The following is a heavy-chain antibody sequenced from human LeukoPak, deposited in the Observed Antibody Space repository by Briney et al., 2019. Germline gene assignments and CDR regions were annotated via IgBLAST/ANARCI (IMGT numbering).Heavy chain of an antibody. D-gene: IGHD3-22*01. CDR1: GGSISSSSYY. J-gene: IGHJ4*02. Sequence: SETLSLTCTVSGGSISSSSYYWGWLRQPPGKGLEWIGSSYYSGSTYYNPSLKSRVTISVDTSKHQFSLKLSSVTAADTAVYYCASVYDSSGYYLTLDYWGQGTLVTVSS. CDR2: SYYSGST. V-gene: IGHV4-39*07. CDR3: ASVYDSSGYYLTLDY.